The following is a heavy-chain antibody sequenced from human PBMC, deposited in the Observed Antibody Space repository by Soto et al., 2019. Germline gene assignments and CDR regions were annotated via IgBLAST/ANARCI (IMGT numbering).Heavy chain of an antibody. V-gene: IGHV4-39*01. D-gene: IGHD3-16*02. J-gene: IGHJ4*02. Sequence: SETLSLTCTVSGGSISSSSYYWGWIRQPPVKGLEWIGSIYYSGSTYYNPSLKSRVTISVDTSKNQFSLKLSSVTAADTAVYYCARLGYDYIWGSYRYTGMMDYWGQGTLVTVSS. CDR3: ARLGYDYIWGSYRYTGMMDY. CDR2: IYYSGST. CDR1: GGSISSSSYY.